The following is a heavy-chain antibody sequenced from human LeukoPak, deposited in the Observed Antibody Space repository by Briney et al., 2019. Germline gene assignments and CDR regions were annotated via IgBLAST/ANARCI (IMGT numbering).Heavy chain of an antibody. CDR3: ARGGYSYGQSYSYYYMAV. D-gene: IGHD5-18*01. Sequence: SQTLSLTCTVSGGSISTGSYYWNWIRQPAGKGLEWIGRIHPTGSTNYNPSLKSRVTISADTSKNQFSLNLSSVTAVDTAVYYCARGGYSYGQSYSYYYMAVWGKGTTVTVSS. CDR1: GGSISTGSYY. J-gene: IGHJ6*03. CDR2: IHPTGST. V-gene: IGHV4-61*02.